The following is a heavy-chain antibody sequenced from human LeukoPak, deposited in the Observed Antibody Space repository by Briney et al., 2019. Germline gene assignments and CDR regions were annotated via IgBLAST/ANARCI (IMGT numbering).Heavy chain of an antibody. CDR1: GFTVSSNY. CDR2: ISSSGSTI. Sequence: GGSLRLSCAASGFTVSSNYMSWVRQAPGKGLEWVSYISSSGSTIYYADSVKGRFTISRDNAKNSLYLQMNSLRAEDTAVYYCARVFLRARSGIDYWGQGTLVTVSA. V-gene: IGHV3-11*04. CDR3: ARVFLRARSGIDY. J-gene: IGHJ4*02. D-gene: IGHD1-26*01.